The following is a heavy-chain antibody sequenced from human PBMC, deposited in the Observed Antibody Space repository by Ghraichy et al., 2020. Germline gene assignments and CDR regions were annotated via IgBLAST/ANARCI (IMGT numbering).Heavy chain of an antibody. CDR3: ARHTEGYSSGWYQFQFGH. CDR2: INSDNGKT. CDR1: GYTFTSYG. V-gene: IGHV1-18*01. Sequence: ASVKVSCKASGYTFTSYGITWVRQAPGQGLEWMGWINSDNGKTNYAQRFQGRVTMTTDTSTRTAYMELRSLRSDDTAVYYCARHTEGYSSGWYQFQFGHWGQGTLVTVSS. D-gene: IGHD6-19*01. J-gene: IGHJ4*02.